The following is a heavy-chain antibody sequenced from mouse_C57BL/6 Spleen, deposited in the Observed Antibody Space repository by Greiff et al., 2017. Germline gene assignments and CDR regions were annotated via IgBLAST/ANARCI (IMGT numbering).Heavy chain of an antibody. V-gene: IGHV1-61*01. J-gene: IGHJ4*01. Sequence: QVQLQQPGAELVRPGSSVKLSCKASGYTFTSYWMDWVKQRPGQGLEWIGNIYPSDSETHYNQKFKDKATLTVDKSSSTAYMQLSSLTSEDSAVYYCAREGLYDYDEDYYAMDYWGQGTSVTVSS. CDR1: GYTFTSYW. CDR2: IYPSDSET. D-gene: IGHD2-4*01. CDR3: AREGLYDYDEDYYAMDY.